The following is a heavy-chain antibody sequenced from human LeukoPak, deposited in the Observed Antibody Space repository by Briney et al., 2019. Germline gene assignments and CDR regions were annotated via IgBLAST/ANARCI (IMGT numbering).Heavy chain of an antibody. D-gene: IGHD5-18*01. CDR3: TSPTRGYSYAPREGYFDY. CDR2: IRSKANSYAT. Sequence: GGSLRLSCAASGFTFSGSAMHWVRQASGKGLEWVGRIRSKANSYATAYAASVKGRFTISRDDSKNTAYLQMNSLKTEYTAVYYCTSPTRGYSYAPREGYFDYWGQGTLVTVSS. V-gene: IGHV3-73*01. CDR1: GFTFSGSA. J-gene: IGHJ4*02.